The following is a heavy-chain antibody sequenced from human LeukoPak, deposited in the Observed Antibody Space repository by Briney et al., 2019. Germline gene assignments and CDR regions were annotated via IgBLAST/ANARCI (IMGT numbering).Heavy chain of an antibody. D-gene: IGHD3-22*01. CDR1: GFTFSSYA. Sequence: GGSLRLSCAASGFTFSSYAMSWVRQAPGKGLEWVSAISGSGGSTYYADSVKGRFTISRDNSKNTLYLQMNSLRAEDTATYYCAKTHYYDSSGVPGDYWGQGTLVTVSS. CDR3: AKTHYYDSSGVPGDY. CDR2: ISGSGGST. V-gene: IGHV3-23*01. J-gene: IGHJ4*02.